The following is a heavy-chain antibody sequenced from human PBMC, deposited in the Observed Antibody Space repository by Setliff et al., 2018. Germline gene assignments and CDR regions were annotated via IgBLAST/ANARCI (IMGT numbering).Heavy chain of an antibody. J-gene: IGHJ2*01. V-gene: IGHV1-18*01. CDR2: ISTYTGKT. Sequence: ASVKVSCKASGYIFTTYGFNWVRQAPGQGLEWMGMISTYTGKTTYAQKFQGRVTMTTDTSTSTAYMELRSLRSDDTAVYYCARDFPTVVTPKEYFDLWGRGTLVTVSS. D-gene: IGHD4-17*01. CDR1: GYIFTTYG. CDR3: ARDFPTVVTPKEYFDL.